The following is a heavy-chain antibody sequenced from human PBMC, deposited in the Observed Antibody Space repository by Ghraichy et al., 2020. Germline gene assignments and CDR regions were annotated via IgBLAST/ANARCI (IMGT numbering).Heavy chain of an antibody. CDR2: IYSGGST. CDR3: ARENLDYGDYGYFDL. Sequence: GGSLRLSCAASGFTVSSNYMSWVRQAPGKGLEWVSVIYSGGSTYYADSVKGRFSISRDNSKNTLYLQMNSLRAEDTAVYYCARENLDYGDYGYFDLWGRGTLVTVSS. CDR1: GFTVSSNY. D-gene: IGHD4-17*01. J-gene: IGHJ2*01. V-gene: IGHV3-53*01.